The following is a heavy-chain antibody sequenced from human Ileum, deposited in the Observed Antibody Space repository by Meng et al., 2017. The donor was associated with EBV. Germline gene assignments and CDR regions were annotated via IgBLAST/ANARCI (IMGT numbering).Heavy chain of an antibody. CDR1: GGSIRSSNW. V-gene: IGHV4-4*02. J-gene: IGHJ4*02. CDR3: ARVGQWLPIDY. Sequence: QVPLPESGPRVVKPSGTPPLTCAVSGGSIRSSNWWGWVPQPPGKGLEWIGEIYHSGGTHYNPSLKSRVTISVDKSKNQFSLNLSSVTAADTAVYYCARVGQWLPIDYWGQGTLVTVSS. D-gene: IGHD6-19*01. CDR2: IYHSGGT.